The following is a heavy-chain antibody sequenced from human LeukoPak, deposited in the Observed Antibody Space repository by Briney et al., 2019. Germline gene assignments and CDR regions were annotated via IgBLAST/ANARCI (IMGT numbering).Heavy chain of an antibody. CDR1: GDSVSSNGAA. J-gene: IGHJ4*02. CDR2: TYYRSKWFN. D-gene: IGHD3-16*01. V-gene: IGHV6-1*01. CDR3: ARDGGLGLDYFDY. Sequence: SQTLSLTCAISGDSVSSNGAAWNWVRQSPSRGLEWLGRTYYRSKWFNDYSISVKSRIIVNPDTAKNQFSLQLTSVTPEDTAVYYCARDGGLGLDYFDYWGQGTLVTVSS.